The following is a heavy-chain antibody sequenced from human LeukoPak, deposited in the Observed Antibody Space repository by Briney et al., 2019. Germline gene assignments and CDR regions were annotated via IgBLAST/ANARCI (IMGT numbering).Heavy chain of an antibody. J-gene: IGHJ4*02. D-gene: IGHD3-10*01. V-gene: IGHV1-18*01. Sequence: GASVRVSCMSSRYTFISYRSSWVRQAPGQGLEWMGWVSAYNGNTNYAQKLQGRVTMTTDTSTSTAYMELRSLRSDDAAVYCCARSAALLWFGELFDATNPFDYWGQGTLVTVSS. CDR3: ARSAALLWFGELFDATNPFDY. CDR1: RYTFISYR. CDR2: VSAYNGNT.